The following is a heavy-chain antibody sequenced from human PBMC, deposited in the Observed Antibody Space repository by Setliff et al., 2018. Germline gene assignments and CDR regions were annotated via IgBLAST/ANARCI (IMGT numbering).Heavy chain of an antibody. CDR1: GGTFSSYA. D-gene: IGHD5-18*01. Sequence: GASVKVSCKASGGTFSSYAISWVRQAPGQGLEWMGGIIPIFGTANYAQKFQGRVTMTTDTSTSTAYMELRSLRYDDTAVYYCARVRGGQRGAMVTQFDYWGQGTLVTVSS. CDR3: ARVRGGQRGAMVTQFDY. V-gene: IGHV1-69*05. J-gene: IGHJ4*02. CDR2: IIPIFGTA.